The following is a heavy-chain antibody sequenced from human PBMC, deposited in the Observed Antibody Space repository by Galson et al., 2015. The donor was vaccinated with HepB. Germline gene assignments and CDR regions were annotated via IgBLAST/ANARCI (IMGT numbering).Heavy chain of an antibody. J-gene: IGHJ4*02. Sequence: SLRLSCAASGFTFSNYWMSWVRQAPGKGLEWVANIEQDGSEKDYVDSVKGRFTISRDNAKNSLYLQMNSLRAEDTAVYYCARVSVVVVAALYYFDYWGQGTLVTVSS. D-gene: IGHD2-15*01. CDR2: IEQDGSEK. CDR1: GFTFSNYW. V-gene: IGHV3-7*01. CDR3: ARVSVVVVAALYYFDY.